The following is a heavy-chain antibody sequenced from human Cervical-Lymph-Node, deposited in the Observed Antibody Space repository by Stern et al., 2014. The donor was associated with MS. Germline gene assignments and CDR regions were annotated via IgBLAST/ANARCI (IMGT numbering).Heavy chain of an antibody. CDR3: ASPVTLTVGAMDV. Sequence: QVQLVQSGAEVKKPGSSVKVSCKASGGTFSPYPIIWVRQAPGQGLEWMGGIIPVFGTANYAQKFQGRVTITAADSSSTAYMELSSLRSEDTAVYYCASPVTLTVGAMDVWGQGTTITVSS. CDR2: IIPVFGTA. V-gene: IGHV1-69*01. D-gene: IGHD4-17*01. J-gene: IGHJ6*02. CDR1: GGTFSPYP.